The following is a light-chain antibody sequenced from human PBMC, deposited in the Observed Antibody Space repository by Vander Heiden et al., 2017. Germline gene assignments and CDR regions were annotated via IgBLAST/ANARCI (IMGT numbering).Light chain of an antibody. CDR3: QQLNSYPLT. V-gene: IGKV1-9*01. Sequence: DIQLTQSPSFLSASVGDRVTIPCLASQGISSYLAWYQQKPGKAPKLLIYAASTLQSGVPSRFSGSGSGTEFTLTISSLQPEDFATYYCQQLNSYPLTFGGGTKVEIK. J-gene: IGKJ4*01. CDR2: AAS. CDR1: QGISSY.